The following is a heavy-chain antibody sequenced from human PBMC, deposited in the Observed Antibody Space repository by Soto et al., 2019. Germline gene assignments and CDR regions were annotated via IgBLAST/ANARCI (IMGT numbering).Heavy chain of an antibody. Sequence: ASVKVSCKASGYTFTGYYMHWVRQAPGQGLEWMGWINPNSGGTNYAQKFQGWVTMTRDTSISTAYMELSRLRSDGTAVYYCARESGSDLQAFDYWGQGTLVTVSS. D-gene: IGHD1-26*01. J-gene: IGHJ4*02. CDR1: GYTFTGYY. CDR2: INPNSGGT. CDR3: ARESGSDLQAFDY. V-gene: IGHV1-2*04.